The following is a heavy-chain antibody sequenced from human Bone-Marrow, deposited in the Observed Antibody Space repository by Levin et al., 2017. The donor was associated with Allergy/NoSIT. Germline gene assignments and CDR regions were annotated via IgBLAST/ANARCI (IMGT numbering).Heavy chain of an antibody. CDR3: ARGLSADYGSRYYGMDV. Sequence: GESLKISCAASGFTFSSSSMNWVRQAPGRGLEWVSYISSGRSAIYYADSVKGRFTISRDNARNSLYLQMNSLRDEDTAVYYCARGLSADYGSRYYGMDVWGQGTTVTVSS. V-gene: IGHV3-48*02. CDR2: ISSGRSAI. D-gene: IGHD6-19*01. J-gene: IGHJ6*02. CDR1: GFTFSSSS.